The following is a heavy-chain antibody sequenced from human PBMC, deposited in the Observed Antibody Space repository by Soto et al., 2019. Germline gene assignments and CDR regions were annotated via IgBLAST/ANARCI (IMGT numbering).Heavy chain of an antibody. Sequence: GGSLRLSCAASGFTFSSYAMSWVRQAPGKGLEWVSAISGSGGSTYYADSVKGRFTISRDNSRNTLYLQMNSLRAEDTAVYYCAKDRPSAHIVVVTAIPDAFDIWGQGTMVTVSS. CDR2: ISGSGGST. D-gene: IGHD2-21*02. J-gene: IGHJ3*02. CDR1: GFTFSSYA. CDR3: AKDRPSAHIVVVTAIPDAFDI. V-gene: IGHV3-23*01.